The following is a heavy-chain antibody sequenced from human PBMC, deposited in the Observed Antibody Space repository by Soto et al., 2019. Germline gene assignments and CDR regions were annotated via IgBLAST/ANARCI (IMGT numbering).Heavy chain of an antibody. CDR3: LSTRLSVAGIAD. D-gene: IGHD6-19*01. CDR1: RFSVSSTY. CDR2: IYSGGST. V-gene: IGHV3-66*01. J-gene: IGHJ4*02. Sequence: EVQLVESGGGLVQPGGSLRLSCAGSRFSVSSTYMYWVRQAPGKGLEWVSVIYSGGSTYSADSVKGRFTISRDSSKNMVYLQMNSLRAEDTAVYYCLSTRLSVAGIADWGQGTLVTVSS.